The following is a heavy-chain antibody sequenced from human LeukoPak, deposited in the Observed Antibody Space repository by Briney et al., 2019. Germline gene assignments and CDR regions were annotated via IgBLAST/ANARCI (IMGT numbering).Heavy chain of an antibody. CDR2: IRYDGSNK. Sequence: GGALRLSYAASGFTFKNFGMHWVRQAPGKGLEGVAFIRYDGSNKYYADSVKGRFTISRDNSKNVLDLQLNSLRPEDTAFYYCAKVLTYYPGSGSYYPDFWGQGTLVTVSS. CDR3: AKVLTYYPGSGSYYPDF. CDR1: GFTFKNFG. D-gene: IGHD3-10*01. V-gene: IGHV3-30*02. J-gene: IGHJ4*02.